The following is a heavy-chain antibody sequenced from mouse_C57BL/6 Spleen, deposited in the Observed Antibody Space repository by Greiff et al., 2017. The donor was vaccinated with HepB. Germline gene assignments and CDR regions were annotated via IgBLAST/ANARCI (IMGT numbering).Heavy chain of an antibody. CDR2: INPSNGGT. D-gene: IGHD1-1*01. Sequence: QVQLQQPGTELVKPGASVKLSCKASGYTFTSYWMHWVKQRPGQGLEWIGNINPSNGGTNYNEKFKSKATLTVDKSSSTAYMQLSSLTSADSAVYYCARGGYGSSPYWYFDVWGTGTTVTVSS. V-gene: IGHV1-53*01. CDR1: GYTFTSYW. J-gene: IGHJ1*03. CDR3: ARGGYGSSPYWYFDV.